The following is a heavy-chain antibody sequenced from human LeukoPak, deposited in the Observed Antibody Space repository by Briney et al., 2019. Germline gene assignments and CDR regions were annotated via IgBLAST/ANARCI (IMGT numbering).Heavy chain of an antibody. CDR2: ISAYNGNT. CDR1: GYTFTNYG. CDR3: ARGGHRRYYYTSGSAFDP. J-gene: IGHJ5*02. V-gene: IGHV1-18*01. D-gene: IGHD3-10*01. Sequence: ASVKVSCKASGYTFTNYGISWVRQAPGQGLESMGWISAYNGNTHYAQNLQGRVTMTTDTSTSTAYMELKSLRSDDTAVYYCARGGHRRYYYTSGSAFDPWGQGTLVTVSS.